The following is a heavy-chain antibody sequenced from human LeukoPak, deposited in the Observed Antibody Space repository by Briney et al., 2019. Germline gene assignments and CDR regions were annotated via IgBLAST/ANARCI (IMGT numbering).Heavy chain of an antibody. J-gene: IGHJ6*02. D-gene: IGHD6-6*01. Sequence: GASVRVSCTASGYTFTSYGISWVRQAPGQGLEWMGWTSAYNGNTNYAQKLQGRVTMTTDTSTSTAYMELRSLRSDDTAVYYCAREYSSSSLFYYGMDVWGQGTTVTVSS. CDR1: GYTFTSYG. V-gene: IGHV1-18*01. CDR2: TSAYNGNT. CDR3: AREYSSSSLFYYGMDV.